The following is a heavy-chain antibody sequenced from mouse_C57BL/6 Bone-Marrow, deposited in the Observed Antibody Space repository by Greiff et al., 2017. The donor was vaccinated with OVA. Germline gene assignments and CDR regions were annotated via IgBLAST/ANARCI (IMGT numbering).Heavy chain of an antibody. CDR1: GFSLTSYG. D-gene: IGHD3-2*02. Sequence: QVHVKQSGPGLVQPSQSLSITCTVSGFSLTSYGVHWVRQSPGKGLEWLGVIWSGGSTDYNAAFISRLSISKDNSKSQVFFKMNSLQADDTAIYYCARDSSGYAWFAYWGQGTLVTVSA. J-gene: IGHJ3*01. CDR2: IWSGGST. V-gene: IGHV2-2*01. CDR3: ARDSSGYAWFAY.